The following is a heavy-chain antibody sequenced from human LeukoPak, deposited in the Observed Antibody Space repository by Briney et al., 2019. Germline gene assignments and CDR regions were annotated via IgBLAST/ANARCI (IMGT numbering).Heavy chain of an antibody. CDR1: GFTFNRYA. CDR2: ISSDGNDQ. CDR3: ARDFDQGGADYYFAY. V-gene: IGHV3-30-3*01. J-gene: IGHJ4*02. D-gene: IGHD3-9*01. Sequence: GRSLRLSCAASGFTFNRYAIHWVRQAPGKGLEWVTVISSDGNDQHYADSVKGRFTISRDNSKNTVFLQMNSLRIEDTAVYYCARDFDQGGADYYFAYWGQGTLVTVSS.